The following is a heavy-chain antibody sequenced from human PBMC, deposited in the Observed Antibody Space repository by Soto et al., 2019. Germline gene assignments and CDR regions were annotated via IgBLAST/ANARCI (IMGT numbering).Heavy chain of an antibody. Sequence: LRLSCAASGFTFSSYGMHWVRQAPGKGLEWVAVIWYDGSNKYYADSVKGRFTISRDNSKNTLYLQMNSLTSDDTAIYYCARMATSGTLNWFDPWGQGTLVTVSS. CDR3: ARMATSGTLNWFDP. CDR1: GFTFSSYG. J-gene: IGHJ5*02. CDR2: IWYDGSNK. V-gene: IGHV3-33*01.